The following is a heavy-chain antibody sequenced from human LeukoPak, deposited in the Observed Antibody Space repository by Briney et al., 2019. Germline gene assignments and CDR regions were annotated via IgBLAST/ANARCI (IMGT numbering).Heavy chain of an antibody. CDR1: GYTFTSYN. D-gene: IGHD3-10*01. Sequence: ASVKVSCKASGYTFTSYNINWVRQATGQGLEWMGWMNPNSGNTGYAQKFQGRVTMTRNTSISTAYMELSSLRSEDTAVYYCARGPTLITMVRGVINTWGQGTLVTVSS. V-gene: IGHV1-8*01. CDR3: ARGPTLITMVRGVINT. CDR2: MNPNSGNT. J-gene: IGHJ5*02.